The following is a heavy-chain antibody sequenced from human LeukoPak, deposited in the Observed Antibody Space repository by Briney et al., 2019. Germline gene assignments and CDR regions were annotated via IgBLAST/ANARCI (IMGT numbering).Heavy chain of an antibody. CDR3: ARAPDYDYVWGTYRLGY. Sequence: SVKVSCKASGYTFTGYSIHWVRQAPGQGLECMGWINPNTGGTNYAQKFQGRVTVTRDTSISTVYMELSSLRFDDTGVFYCARAPDYDYVWGTYRLGYWGQGSLVTVSS. CDR2: INPNTGGT. CDR1: GYTFTGYS. V-gene: IGHV1-2*02. J-gene: IGHJ4*02. D-gene: IGHD3-16*02.